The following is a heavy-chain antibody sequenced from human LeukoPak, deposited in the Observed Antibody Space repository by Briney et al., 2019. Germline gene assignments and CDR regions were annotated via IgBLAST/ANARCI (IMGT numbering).Heavy chain of an antibody. V-gene: IGHV1-69*13. D-gene: IGHD5-24*01. Sequence: SVKVSCKASGYTFTGYYMHWVRQAPGQGLEWMGGIIPIFGTANYAQKFQGRVTITADESTSTAYMELSSLRSEDTAVYYCARGEMATIRGYFDYWGQGTLVTVSS. CDR3: ARGEMATIRGYFDY. CDR1: GYTFTGYY. J-gene: IGHJ4*02. CDR2: IIPIFGTA.